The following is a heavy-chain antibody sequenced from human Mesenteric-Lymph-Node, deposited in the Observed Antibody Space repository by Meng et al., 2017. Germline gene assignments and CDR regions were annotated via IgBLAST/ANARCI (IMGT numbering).Heavy chain of an antibody. V-gene: IGHV4-34*01. D-gene: IGHD4-23*01. CDR2: INHSGNT. CDR3: ARGQTTVVTPLEY. J-gene: IGHJ4*02. CDR1: GGSFSGYY. Sequence: QVQRKQWGAGLLKPSGTLSLTWAVYGGSFSGYYWSWIRQPPGKGLEWIGEINHSGNTNYNPSLKSRVTISGDTSKNQFSLKVSSVTAADTAVYFCARGQTTVVTPLEYWGQGTLVTVSS.